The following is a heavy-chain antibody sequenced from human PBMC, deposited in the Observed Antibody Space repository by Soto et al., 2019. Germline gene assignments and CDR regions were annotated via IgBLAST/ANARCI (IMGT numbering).Heavy chain of an antibody. CDR2: IWYDGSNK. Sequence: GGSLRLSCAASGFTFSSYGMHWVRQTPGEGLEWVAVIWYDGSNKYYADSVKGRFTISRDNSKNTLYLQMNSLRAEDTALYYCAKDRKTGSGWYWDYWGQGTLVTVSS. CDR1: GFTFSSYG. CDR3: AKDRKTGSGWYWDY. V-gene: IGHV3-33*06. J-gene: IGHJ4*02. D-gene: IGHD6-19*01.